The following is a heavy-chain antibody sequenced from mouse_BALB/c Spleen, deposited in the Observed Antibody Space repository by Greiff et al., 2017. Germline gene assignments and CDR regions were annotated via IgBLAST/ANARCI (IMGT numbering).Heavy chain of an antibody. CDR2: ISDGGSYT. CDR3: ARGDTTMDY. V-gene: IGHV5-4*02. J-gene: IGHJ4*01. Sequence: EVKVVESGGGLVKPGGSLKLSCAASGFTFSDYYMYWVRQTPEKRLEWVATISDGGSYTYYPDSVKGRFTISRDNAKNNLYLQMSSLKSEDTAMYYCARGDTTMDYWGQGTSVTVSS. CDR1: GFTFSDYY. D-gene: IGHD1-1*01.